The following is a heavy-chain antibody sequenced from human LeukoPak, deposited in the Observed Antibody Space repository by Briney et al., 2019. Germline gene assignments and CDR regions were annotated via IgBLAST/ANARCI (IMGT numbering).Heavy chain of an antibody. J-gene: IGHJ4*02. D-gene: IGHD4-23*01. CDR2: INHSGST. CDR1: GGSFSGYY. Sequence: KPSETLSLTCAVYGGSFSGYYWSWIRQPPGKGLEWIGEINHSGSTNYNPSLKSRVTISVDTSKNQFSLKLSSVTAADTAVYYCARGGGVVILRYWGQGTLVTVSS. CDR3: ARGGGVVILRY. V-gene: IGHV4-34*01.